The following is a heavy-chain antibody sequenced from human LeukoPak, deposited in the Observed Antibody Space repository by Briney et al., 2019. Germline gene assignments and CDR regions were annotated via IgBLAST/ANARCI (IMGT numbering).Heavy chain of an antibody. V-gene: IGHV3-23*01. CDR2: ISNNGGYT. CDR3: AKQLGYCSXGSCYFPY. D-gene: IGHD2-15*01. Sequence: GGSLRLSCAASGFTFSSYWMSWVRQAPGKGLEWVSAISNNGGYTYYADSVQGRFTISRDNSKSTLCLQMNSLRAEDTAVYYCAKQLGYCSXGSCYFPYWGQGTLVTVSS. CDR1: GFTFSSYW. J-gene: IGHJ4*02.